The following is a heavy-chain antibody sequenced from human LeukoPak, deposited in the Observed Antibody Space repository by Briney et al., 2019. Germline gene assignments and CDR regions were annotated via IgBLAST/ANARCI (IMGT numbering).Heavy chain of an antibody. CDR2: INPSDGST. Sequence: ASVKVSCKASGYTFTNYYMHWVRQAPGQGLEWMGIINPSDGSTSYTQNFQGRVTLTSDTSTSTVYMELSSLNSDDTAVYYCARVRFLEWNHFDYWGQGTLVTVSS. J-gene: IGHJ4*02. CDR1: GYTFTNYY. D-gene: IGHD3-3*01. CDR3: ARVRFLEWNHFDY. V-gene: IGHV1-46*01.